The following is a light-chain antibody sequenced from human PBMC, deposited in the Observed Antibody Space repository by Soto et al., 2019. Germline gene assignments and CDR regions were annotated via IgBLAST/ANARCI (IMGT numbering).Light chain of an antibody. CDR1: RDISNY. CDR2: DAS. CDR3: QQNDNLPPLT. J-gene: IGKJ4*01. Sequence: DIQMTPSPSSLSASVGDRVTITCQASRDISNYLNWYQQKPGKVPKLLIYDASKLETGVPSRFGGSGSGTDFTFTISSLQPEDIATYYCQQNDNLPPLTFGGGTKVEIK. V-gene: IGKV1-33*01.